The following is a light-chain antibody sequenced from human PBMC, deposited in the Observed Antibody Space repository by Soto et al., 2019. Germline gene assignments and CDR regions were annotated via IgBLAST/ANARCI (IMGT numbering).Light chain of an antibody. V-gene: IGLV2-14*01. J-gene: IGLJ2*01. CDR2: GVT. CDR1: SSDVGGYNS. CDR3: SAYASSTTPVV. Sequence: QSALTQPASVSGSPGQSITISCTGTSSDVGGYNSVSWYQQHPGTAPQLMIYGVTNRPSGDYNRVSGSKSGNTASLTISGVQAEDEDDYYYSAYASSTTPVVFGGGTKVTVL.